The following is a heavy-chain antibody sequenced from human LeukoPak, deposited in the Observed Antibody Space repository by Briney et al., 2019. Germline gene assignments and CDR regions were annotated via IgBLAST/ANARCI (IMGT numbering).Heavy chain of an antibody. CDR1: RFTFSNYG. D-gene: IGHD1-26*01. J-gene: IGHJ4*02. CDR2: IRYDGSNK. V-gene: IGHV3-30*02. CDR3: ARGGRYSGSYYGLDY. Sequence: GGSLRLSCAASRFTFSNYGMHWVRQAPGKGLEWVAFIRYDGSNKYYADSVKGRFTISRDNAKNSLYLQMNSLRAEDTAVYYCARGGRYSGSYYGLDYWGQGTLVTVSS.